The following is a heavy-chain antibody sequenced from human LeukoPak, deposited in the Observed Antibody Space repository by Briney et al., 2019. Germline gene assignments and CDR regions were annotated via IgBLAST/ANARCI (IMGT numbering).Heavy chain of an antibody. CDR2: INWNGGSR. CDR1: GFTFDDYG. CDR3: ARGGRYSSSWIDNWFDP. Sequence: GGSLRLSCAASGFTFDDYGMSWGRQAPGKGLEWVSGINWNGGSRVYADSVKGRFTISRYNPKNSLYLQMTSLRAEDTALYYCARGGRYSSSWIDNWFDPWGQGTLVTVSS. V-gene: IGHV3-20*04. J-gene: IGHJ5*02. D-gene: IGHD6-13*01.